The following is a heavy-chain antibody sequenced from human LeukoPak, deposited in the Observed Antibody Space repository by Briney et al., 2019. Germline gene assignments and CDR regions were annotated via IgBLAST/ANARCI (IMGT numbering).Heavy chain of an antibody. CDR2: INPSGGST. D-gene: IGHD2-15*01. J-gene: IGHJ4*02. CDR3: ARERYCSGGSCYLLFDY. V-gene: IGHV1-46*01. Sequence: ASVKVSCKASGYTFTSYYMHWVRQAPGQGLEWMGIINPSGGSTSYAQKFQGRVTMTRDMSTSTAYMELSSLRSEDTAVYYCARERYCSGGSCYLLFDYWGQGTLVTVSS. CDR1: GYTFTSYY.